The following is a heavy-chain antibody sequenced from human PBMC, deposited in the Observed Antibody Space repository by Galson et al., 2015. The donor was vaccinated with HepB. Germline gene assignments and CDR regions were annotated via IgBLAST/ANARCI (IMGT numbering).Heavy chain of an antibody. CDR3: ARGDKYIAVAGILDY. D-gene: IGHD6-19*01. Sequence: SVKVSCKASGYTFTSYGISWVRQAPRQGLEWMGWISAYNGNTNYAQKLQGRVTMTTDTATSTAYMELRSLRSDDTAVYYCARGDKYIAVAGILDYWGQGTLVTASS. CDR2: ISAYNGNT. CDR1: GYTFTSYG. V-gene: IGHV1-18*01. J-gene: IGHJ4*02.